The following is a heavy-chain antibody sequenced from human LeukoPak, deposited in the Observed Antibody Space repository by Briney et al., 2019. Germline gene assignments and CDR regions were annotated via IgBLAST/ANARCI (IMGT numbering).Heavy chain of an antibody. D-gene: IGHD2-15*01. V-gene: IGHV3-23*01. J-gene: IGHJ4*02. CDR2: ISGSGGST. Sequence: GGSLRLSCAASGFTFSSYAMSWVHQTPGKGLEWVSAISGSGGSTYYADPVKGRFTISRDNSKNTLFLQMNSLRAEDTAVYYCARDQDDSFDYWGQGTLVTVSS. CDR3: ARDQDDSFDY. CDR1: GFTFSSYA.